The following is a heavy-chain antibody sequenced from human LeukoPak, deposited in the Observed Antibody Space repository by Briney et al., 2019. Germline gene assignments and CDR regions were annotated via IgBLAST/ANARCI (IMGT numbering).Heavy chain of an antibody. J-gene: IGHJ3*02. V-gene: IGHV3-21*01. Sequence: PGGSLRLSCAASGFTFSRYSMNWVRQAPGKGLEWVSSISSSSYIYYADSLKGRFTISRDNAKNSLYLQMNSLRAEDTAVYYCAREGLTHDAFDIWGQGTMVTVSS. CDR2: ISSSSYI. D-gene: IGHD4/OR15-4a*01. CDR3: AREGLTHDAFDI. CDR1: GFTFSRYS.